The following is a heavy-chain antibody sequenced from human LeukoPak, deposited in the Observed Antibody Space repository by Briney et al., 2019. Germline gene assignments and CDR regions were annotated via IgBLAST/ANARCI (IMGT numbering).Heavy chain of an antibody. J-gene: IGHJ4*02. CDR2: ISGSGGST. D-gene: IGHD5-18*01. V-gene: IGHV3-23*01. CDR1: GFTFSSYD. CDR3: AIGGYSYGYSPKYFDY. Sequence: GGSLRLSCAASGFTFSSYDMSWVRQAPGKGLDWVSGISGSGGSTYYADSVKGRFTISRDNSKNTLYLQMNSLRAEDTAVYYCAIGGYSYGYSPKYFDYWGQGTLVTVSS.